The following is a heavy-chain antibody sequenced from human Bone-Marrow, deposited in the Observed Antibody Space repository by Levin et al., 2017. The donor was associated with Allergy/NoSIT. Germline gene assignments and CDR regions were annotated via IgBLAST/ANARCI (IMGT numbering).Heavy chain of an antibody. CDR2: ISYDGSNK. V-gene: IGHV3-30-3*01. Sequence: GGSLRLSCAASGFTFSSYAMHWVRQAPGKGLEWVAVISYDGSNKYYADSVKGRFTISRDNSKNTLYLQMNSLRAEETAVYYCARALAAAGPSTFDYWGQGTLVTVSS. J-gene: IGHJ4*02. CDR1: GFTFSSYA. D-gene: IGHD6-13*01. CDR3: ARALAAAGPSTFDY.